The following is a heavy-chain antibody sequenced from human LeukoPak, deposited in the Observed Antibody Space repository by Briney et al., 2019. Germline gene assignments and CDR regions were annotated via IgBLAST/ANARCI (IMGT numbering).Heavy chain of an antibody. V-gene: IGHV3-30-3*01. CDR3: ATKTGG. CDR2: ISYDGSNK. J-gene: IGHJ4*02. D-gene: IGHD1-14*01. CDR1: GFTFSSYA. Sequence: GRSLRLSCAASGFTFSSYAMHWVRQAPGKGLEWVAVISYDGSNKYYADSVKGRFTISRDDAKNTLYLQMNSLRAEDTAVYYCATKTGGWGQGTLVTVSS.